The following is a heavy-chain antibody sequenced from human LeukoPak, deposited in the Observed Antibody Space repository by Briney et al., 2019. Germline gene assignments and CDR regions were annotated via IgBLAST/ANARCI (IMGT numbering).Heavy chain of an antibody. CDR3: ARGIVVGRNWFDP. V-gene: IGHV3-74*01. CDR1: GFTFSSYA. J-gene: IGHJ5*02. Sequence: GGSLRLSCSASGFTFSSYAMHWVRQAPGKGLVWVSRIDSDGSSTSYADSVKGRFTISRDNAKNTLYLQMNSLRAEDTAVYYCARGIVVGRNWFDPWGQGTLVTVSS. D-gene: IGHD2-2*01. CDR2: IDSDGSST.